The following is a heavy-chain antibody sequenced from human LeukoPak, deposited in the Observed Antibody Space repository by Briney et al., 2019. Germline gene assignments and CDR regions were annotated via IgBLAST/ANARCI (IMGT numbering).Heavy chain of an antibody. CDR3: ATHCGGGSCYFYKFDY. CDR1: GYTFTSYG. D-gene: IGHD2-21*01. J-gene: IGHJ4*02. V-gene: IGHV1-18*01. CDR2: ISAYNGIT. Sequence: EASVKVSCKASGYTFTSYGISWVRQAPGQGLEWMGWISAYNGITNYAQKFQGRVTMTRDTSISTAYMELSRLISDDTAVYYCATHCGGGSCYFYKFDYWGQGTQVTVSS.